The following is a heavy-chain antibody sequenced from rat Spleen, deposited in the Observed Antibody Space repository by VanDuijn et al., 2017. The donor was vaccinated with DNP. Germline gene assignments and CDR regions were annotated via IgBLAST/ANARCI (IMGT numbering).Heavy chain of an antibody. D-gene: IGHD1-1*01. CDR3: TRESWCYVMDD. Sequence: QVQLKESGPVLVQASETLSLTCTVSGFSLTNYGVIWVRQSPGKGLEWMGIIWGHGNTDYNSALKSRLSINRDTSKSQIFLKRNRLQTKDTDIYSCTRESWCYVMDDLGQGASVTVCS. J-gene: IGHJ4*01. CDR2: IWGHGNT. V-gene: IGHV2S75*01. CDR1: GFSLTNYG.